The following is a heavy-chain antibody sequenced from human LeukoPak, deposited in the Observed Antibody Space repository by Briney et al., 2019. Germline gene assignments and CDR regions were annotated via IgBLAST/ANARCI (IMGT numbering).Heavy chain of an antibody. CDR2: ITANGATT. CDR3: ARSEGGFVSENY. D-gene: IGHD2-15*01. CDR1: GFTFSSYA. Sequence: GGSLRLSCAASGFTFSSYAMYWVRQSPGKGLEWVSAITANGATTYYVDSVKGRFTVSRGNSRNTLYLQMNSLRVEDSALYYCARSEGGFVSENYWGQGTLVTVSS. V-gene: IGHV3-23*01. J-gene: IGHJ4*02.